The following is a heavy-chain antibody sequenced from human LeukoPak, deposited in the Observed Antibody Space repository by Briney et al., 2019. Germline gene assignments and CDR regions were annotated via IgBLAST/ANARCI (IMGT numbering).Heavy chain of an antibody. Sequence: ASVKVSCKASGYTFIDYYMYWVRQAPGQGLEWMGRINPNSGGTTYAQKFQGRVTMTRDTSISTAYMELSSLRSDDTAVYYCARGYCSSSSCPPGYWGQGTLVTVSS. CDR1: GYTFIDYY. CDR3: ARGYCSSSSCPPGY. V-gene: IGHV1-2*06. J-gene: IGHJ4*02. D-gene: IGHD2-2*01. CDR2: INPNSGGT.